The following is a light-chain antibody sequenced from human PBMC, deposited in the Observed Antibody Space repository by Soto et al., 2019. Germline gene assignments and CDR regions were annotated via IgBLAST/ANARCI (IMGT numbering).Light chain of an antibody. CDR2: ATS. V-gene: IGKV1-39*01. CDR3: QQSHSTLIT. Sequence: DIQMTQSPSSLSASVGDRVTITCRANETIKSSLNWYQQKPGEAPKLLIYATSHLQTGVPSRFSGSGSGTDFTLTISSLQPEDFATYYCQQSHSTLITFGQGTRLEIK. J-gene: IGKJ5*01. CDR1: ETIKSS.